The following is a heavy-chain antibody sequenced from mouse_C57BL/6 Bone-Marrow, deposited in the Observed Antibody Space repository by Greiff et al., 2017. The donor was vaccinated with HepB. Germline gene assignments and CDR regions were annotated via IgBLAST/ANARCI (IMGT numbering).Heavy chain of an antibody. CDR1: GYSITSGYY. CDR3: ARSPYYYGSSLFAY. J-gene: IGHJ3*01. Sequence: DVQLQESGPGLVKPSQSLSLTCSVTGYSITSGYYWNWIRQFPGNKLEWMGYISYDGSNNYNPSLKNRISITRDTSKNQFFLKLNSVTTEDTATYYCARSPYYYGSSLFAYWGQGTLVTVSA. CDR2: ISYDGSN. D-gene: IGHD1-1*01. V-gene: IGHV3-6*01.